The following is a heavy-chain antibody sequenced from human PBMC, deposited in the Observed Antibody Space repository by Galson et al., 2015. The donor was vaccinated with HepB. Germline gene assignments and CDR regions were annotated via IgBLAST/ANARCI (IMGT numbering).Heavy chain of an antibody. J-gene: IGHJ6*03. CDR1: GYPLSQLS. CDR2: FDPDHGDR. D-gene: IGHD3-16*01. V-gene: IGHV1-24*01. Sequence: LVKVSCKVSGYPLSQLSMHWVRQPPGKGLEWMGGFDPDHGDRLYARKFQGRVIMTEDSSTGTAYMELRSLASEDTAVYFCAVGGFDDNPYYYSYLDVWGKGTTVTVSS. CDR3: AVGGFDDNPYYYSYLDV.